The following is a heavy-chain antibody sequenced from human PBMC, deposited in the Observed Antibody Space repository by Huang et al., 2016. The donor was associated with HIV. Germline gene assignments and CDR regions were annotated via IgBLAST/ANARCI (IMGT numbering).Heavy chain of an antibody. CDR3: ARHDPDYYGSGSYYNNPIY. Sequence: IYYSGSTYYNPSLTSRVTISVETSKNQFSLKLSSVTAADTAVYYCARHDPDYYGSGSYYNNPIYWGQGTLVTVSS. V-gene: IGHV4-39*01. J-gene: IGHJ4*02. D-gene: IGHD3-10*01. CDR2: IYYSGST.